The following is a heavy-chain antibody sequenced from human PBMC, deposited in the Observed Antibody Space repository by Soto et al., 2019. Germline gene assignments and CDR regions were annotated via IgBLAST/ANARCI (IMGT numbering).Heavy chain of an antibody. CDR2: IWYDGNTK. Sequence: QIQLVKSGGGVVQPGRSLRLSCAASGFTFNTYGFNWVRQAPGKGLEWVAVIWYDGNTKYYADSVKGRFTISRDNLKNTLYLQMNSLTAEDTAVYYCARPLVAPVAGPYYYGMDVWGQGTKVTVSS. CDR1: GFTFNTYG. V-gene: IGHV3-33*01. CDR3: ARPLVAPVAGPYYYGMDV. J-gene: IGHJ6*02. D-gene: IGHD6-19*01.